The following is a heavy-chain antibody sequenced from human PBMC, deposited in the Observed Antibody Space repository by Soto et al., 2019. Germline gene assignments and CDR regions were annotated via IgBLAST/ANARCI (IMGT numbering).Heavy chain of an antibody. V-gene: IGHV3-30*03. CDR1: GFTFSSYG. D-gene: IGHD5-12*01. CDR2: ISYDGSNK. J-gene: IGHJ4*02. Sequence: PGGSLRLSCAASGFTFSSYGMHWVRQAPGKGLEWVAVISYDGSNKYYADSVKGRFTISRDNSKNTLYLQMNSLRAEDTAVYYCAADQDEMATMGLGYWGQGTLVTVSS. CDR3: AADQDEMATMGLGY.